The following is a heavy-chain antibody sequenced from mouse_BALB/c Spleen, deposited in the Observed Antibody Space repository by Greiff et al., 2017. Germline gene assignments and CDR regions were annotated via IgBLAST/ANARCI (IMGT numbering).Heavy chain of an antibody. CDR3: TRRGLIYYDYDGAWFAY. D-gene: IGHD2-4*01. CDR2: IYPGNSDT. Sequence: EVQLQQSGTVLARPGASVKMSCKASGYTSTSYWMHWVKQRPGQGLEWIGAIYPGNSDTSYNQKFKGKAKLTAVTSTSTAYMELSSLTNEDSAVYCCTRRGLIYYDYDGAWFAYWGQGTLVTVSA. V-gene: IGHV1-5*01. J-gene: IGHJ3*01. CDR1: GYTSTSYW.